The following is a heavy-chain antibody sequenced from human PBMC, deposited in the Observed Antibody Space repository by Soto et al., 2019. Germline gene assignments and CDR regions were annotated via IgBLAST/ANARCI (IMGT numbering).Heavy chain of an antibody. D-gene: IGHD3-22*01. Sequence: QVQLVQSGAEVKKPGSSVKVSCKASGGTFSSYTISWVRQAPGQGLEWMGRIIPILGIANYAQKFQGRVTIXAXXSTSTAYMELSSLRSEDTAVYYCARGYYDSSAFDYWGQGTLVTVSS. V-gene: IGHV1-69*02. CDR1: GGTFSSYT. CDR2: IIPILGIA. J-gene: IGHJ4*02. CDR3: ARGYYDSSAFDY.